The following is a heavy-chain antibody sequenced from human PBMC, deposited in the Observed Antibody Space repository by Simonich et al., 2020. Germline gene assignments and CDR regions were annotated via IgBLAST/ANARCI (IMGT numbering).Heavy chain of an antibody. CDR2: IYYSGST. Sequence: QVQLQESGPGLVKPSETLSLTCTVSGGSISSYYWSWIRQPPGKGLEWIGYIYYSGSTNHNPSLKRRVTISVDTSKNQFALKLGSVTAADTAVYYCARHKFWGEVVTAIPGYWYFDLWGRGTLVTVSS. V-gene: IGHV4-59*08. CDR3: ARHKFWGEVVTAIPGYWYFDL. CDR1: GGSISSYY. D-gene: IGHD2-21*02. J-gene: IGHJ2*01.